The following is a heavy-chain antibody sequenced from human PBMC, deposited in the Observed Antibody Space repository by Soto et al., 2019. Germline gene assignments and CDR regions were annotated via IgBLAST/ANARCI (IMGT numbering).Heavy chain of an antibody. V-gene: IGHV4-59*01. CDR1: GGSISSYY. Sequence: QVQLQESGPGLVKPSETLSLTCTVSGGSISSYYWSWIRQPPGKGLEWIGYIYYSGSTNYNPSLKSRVTMSVGTSKDRCGLKLCSVSAADTAVYYCAGERGTVGDFDYWGQGTLVTVSS. D-gene: IGHD3-16*01. J-gene: IGHJ4*02. CDR2: IYYSGST. CDR3: AGERGTVGDFDY.